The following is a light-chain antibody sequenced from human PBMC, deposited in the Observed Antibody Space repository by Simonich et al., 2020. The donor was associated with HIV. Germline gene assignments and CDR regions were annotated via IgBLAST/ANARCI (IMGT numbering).Light chain of an antibody. Sequence: EIVLTQSPDFQSVTPKEKVTITCRASQSIGSSLHWYQQKADQSPKLLIKYASQSMSGVPSRFSGSGSGTDFTLTISSLQAEDVAVYYCQQYYDTPYTFGQGTKLEIK. V-gene: IGKV6D-21*02. CDR2: YAS. CDR3: QQYYDTPYT. J-gene: IGKJ2*01. CDR1: QSIGSS.